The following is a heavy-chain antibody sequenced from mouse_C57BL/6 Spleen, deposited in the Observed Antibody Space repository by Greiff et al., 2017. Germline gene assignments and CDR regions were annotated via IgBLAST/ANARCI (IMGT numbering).Heavy chain of an antibody. Sequence: QVQLQQSGPELVRPGASVKLSCKASGYTFTSYGIRWVKQTTGQGLEWIGEIYPRSGNTYYNEKFKGQATLTADKSSSTVYMELRSLTSEDSADFFCAGRDTVGDTDYAMDYWGQGTTVTVSS. CDR3: AGRDTVGDTDYAMDY. CDR2: IYPRSGNT. J-gene: IGHJ4*01. D-gene: IGHD1-1*01. CDR1: GYTFTSYG. V-gene: IGHV1-81*01.